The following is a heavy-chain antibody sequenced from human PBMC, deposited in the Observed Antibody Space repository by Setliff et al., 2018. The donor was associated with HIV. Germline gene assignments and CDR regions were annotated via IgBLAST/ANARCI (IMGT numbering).Heavy chain of an antibody. J-gene: IGHJ5*02. CDR2: INPSGGST. Sequence: SVKVSCKTSGDTFTNYAVNWVRLAPGQGLEWMGIINPSGGSTNYAQKFQGRVTITADESTSTAYMELSSLRSEDTAVYYCARDRVAHDWFDPWGQGTLVTGSS. D-gene: IGHD2-15*01. V-gene: IGHV1-69*11. CDR3: ARDRVAHDWFDP. CDR1: GDTFTNYA.